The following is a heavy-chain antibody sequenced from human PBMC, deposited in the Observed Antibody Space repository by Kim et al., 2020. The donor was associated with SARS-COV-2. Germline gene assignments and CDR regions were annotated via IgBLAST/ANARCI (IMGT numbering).Heavy chain of an antibody. V-gene: IGHV2-70*13. D-gene: IGHD6-13*01. CDR2: IDWDDDK. CDR3: ARSRAGREQQLGDGMDV. J-gene: IGHJ6*02. Sequence: SGPTLVKPTQTLTLTCTFSGFSLSTSGMCVSWIRQPPGKALEWLALIDWDDDKYYSTSLKTRLTISKDTSKNQVVLTMTKMDPVDTATYYCARSRAGREQQLGDGMDVWGQGTTVTVSS. CDR1: GFSLSTSGMC.